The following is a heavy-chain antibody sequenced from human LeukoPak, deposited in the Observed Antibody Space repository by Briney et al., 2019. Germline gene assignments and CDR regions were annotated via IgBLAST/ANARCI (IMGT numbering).Heavy chain of an antibody. Sequence: TSETLSLTCTVSGGSISSSIYYWSWIRQPPGKGLEWIGYIYYSGSTNYNPSLKSRVTISVDTSKNQFSLKLSSVTAADTAVYYCARDPDDAFDIWGQGTMVTVSS. CDR1: GGSISSSIYY. CDR2: IYYSGST. J-gene: IGHJ3*02. V-gene: IGHV4-61*01. CDR3: ARDPDDAFDI.